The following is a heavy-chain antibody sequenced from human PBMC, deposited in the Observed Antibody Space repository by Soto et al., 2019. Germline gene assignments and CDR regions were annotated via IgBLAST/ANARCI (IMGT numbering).Heavy chain of an antibody. Sequence: SETLSLTCTVSNGSISNFYWNWIRQSAGKGLEWIGRIHGSGSATYNPSLRSRVTMSVDTSKNQFSLKVNSMTAADTAVYYCARDMHAGFTHYFDPWGQGTLVTVSS. J-gene: IGHJ5*02. CDR2: IHGSGSA. CDR1: NGSISNFY. CDR3: ARDMHAGFTHYFDP. V-gene: IGHV4-4*07. D-gene: IGHD1-26*01.